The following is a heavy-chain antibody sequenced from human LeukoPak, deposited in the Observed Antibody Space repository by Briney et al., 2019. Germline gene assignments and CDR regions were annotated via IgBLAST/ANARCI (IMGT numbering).Heavy chain of an antibody. CDR2: ISSSGSTI. Sequence: PGGSLRLSCAASGFTFSSYSMTWVRQAPGKGLEWISYISSSGSTIYDADSVKGRFTISRDNAKNSLYLQMNSLRAEDTALYYCAKDMGPYGSGNHYWGQGTLVTVSS. V-gene: IGHV3-48*04. CDR1: GFTFSSYS. D-gene: IGHD3-10*01. CDR3: AKDMGPYGSGNHY. J-gene: IGHJ4*02.